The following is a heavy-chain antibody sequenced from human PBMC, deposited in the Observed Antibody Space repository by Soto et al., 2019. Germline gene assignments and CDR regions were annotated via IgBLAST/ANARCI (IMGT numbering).Heavy chain of an antibody. CDR1: GFTFSSYA. V-gene: IGHV3-30-3*01. Sequence: QVQLVESGGGVVQPGRSLRLSCAASGFTFSSYAMHWVRQAPGKGLEWVVVIAYDGSNKYYAESVTGRFNKSRDNSKNTLYQQMIGLGAEDTAVYYCARDRWSKWVVPAARGGGFDSWGQGTLVTVSS. CDR3: ARDRWSKWVVPAARGGGFDS. D-gene: IGHD2-2*01. J-gene: IGHJ4*02. CDR2: IAYDGSNK.